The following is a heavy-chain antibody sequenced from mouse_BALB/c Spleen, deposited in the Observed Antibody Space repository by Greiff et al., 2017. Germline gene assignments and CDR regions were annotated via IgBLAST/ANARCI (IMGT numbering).Heavy chain of an antibody. V-gene: IGHV5-6-3*01. CDR3: ARGYGRYFDY. CDR2: INSNGGST. Sequence: EVKLMESGGGLVQPGGSLKLSCAASGFTFSSYGMSWVRQTPDKRLELVATINSNGGSTYYPDSVKGRFTISRDNAKNTLYLQMSSLKSEDTAMYYCARGYGRYFDYWGQGTTLTVSS. D-gene: IGHD1-1*02. CDR1: GFTFSSYG. J-gene: IGHJ2*01.